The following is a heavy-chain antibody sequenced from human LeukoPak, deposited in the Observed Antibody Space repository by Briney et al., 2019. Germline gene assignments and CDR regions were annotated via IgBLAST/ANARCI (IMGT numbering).Heavy chain of an antibody. V-gene: IGHV4-59*01. J-gene: IGHJ6*02. D-gene: IGHD6-13*01. CDR1: GGSISSYY. CDR2: IYYSGST. CDR3: ARAMLAHSSSWYRGDYYYGMDV. Sequence: SETLSLTCTVSGGSISSYYWSWIRQPPRKGLEWIGYIYYSGSTNYNPSLKSRVTISVDTSKNQFSLKLSSVTAADTAVYYCARAMLAHSSSWYRGDYYYGMDVWGQGTTVTVSS.